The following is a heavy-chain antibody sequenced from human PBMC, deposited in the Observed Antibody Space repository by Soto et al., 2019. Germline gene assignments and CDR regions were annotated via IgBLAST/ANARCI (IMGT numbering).Heavy chain of an antibody. Sequence: QVQLVQSGAEVKKPGASVKVSRKASGYTFTSYYMHWVRQAPGQGLECMGIINPSGVSTSYAQKSRGRDTMPRDTSTSTVYMEMTNLRSEDTAVYYCARAAGRFVGLYWCDPWGQGTLVTVSS. D-gene: IGHD3-10*01. J-gene: IGHJ5*02. CDR2: INPSGVST. CDR1: GYTFTSYY. CDR3: ARAAGRFVGLYWCDP. V-gene: IGHV1-46*01.